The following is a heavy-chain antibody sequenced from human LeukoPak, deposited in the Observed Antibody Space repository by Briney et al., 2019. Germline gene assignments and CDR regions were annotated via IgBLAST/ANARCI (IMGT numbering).Heavy chain of an antibody. D-gene: IGHD3-3*01. CDR3: VRNDTSGVGLDY. CDR1: GFTFTNYA. J-gene: IGHJ4*02. V-gene: IGHV3-23*01. Sequence: GESLRLSCAASGFTFTNYAMSWVRQAPGKELEWVSNISGRGTSINYADSVKGRFSISRDNSKNTMYLQMNSLRAEDTAVYYCVRNDTSGVGLDYWGQGTLVTVSS. CDR2: ISGRGTSI.